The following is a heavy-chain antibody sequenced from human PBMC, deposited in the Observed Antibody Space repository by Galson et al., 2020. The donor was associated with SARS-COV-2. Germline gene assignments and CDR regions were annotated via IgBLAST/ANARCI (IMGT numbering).Heavy chain of an antibody. J-gene: IGHJ6*02. CDR3: AKDSSSYYYYYGMDV. Sequence: TGGSLRLSCAASGFTFDDYAMHWVRQAPGKGLEWVSGISWNSGTIDYADSVKGRFTISRDNAKNSLYLQMNSLRAEDTALYYCAKDSSSYYYYYGMDVWGQGTTVTVSS. V-gene: IGHV3-9*01. D-gene: IGHD6-6*01. CDR2: ISWNSGTI. CDR1: GFTFDDYA.